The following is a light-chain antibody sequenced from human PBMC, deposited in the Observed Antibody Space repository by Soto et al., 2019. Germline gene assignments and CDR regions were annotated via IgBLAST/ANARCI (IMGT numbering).Light chain of an antibody. V-gene: IGKV1-5*01. J-gene: IGKJ1*01. CDR1: QSISSW. Sequence: TQSPGTVSASVGDRVTITCRASQSISSWLAWYQQKPGKAPKLLIFDASSLESGTPSRFSGRRSGTQFTLTINGLQPEDFATYYCQQSYSTPRTFGQGTKVDIK. CDR2: DAS. CDR3: QQSYSTPRT.